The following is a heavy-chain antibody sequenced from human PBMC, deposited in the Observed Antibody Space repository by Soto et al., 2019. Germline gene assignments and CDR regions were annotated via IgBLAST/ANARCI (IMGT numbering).Heavy chain of an antibody. CDR2: ISGTSSYI. J-gene: IGHJ3*02. CDR3: ARDALDYGDYDYAFDI. CDR1: GFTFSSDT. V-gene: IGHV3-21*01. D-gene: IGHD4-17*01. Sequence: PGGSLRLSCAASGFTFSSDTMNWVPQPPGKGLEWVSSISGTSSYIYYADSVKGRFTISRDNAKNSLYLQMNSLRAEDTALYYCARDALDYGDYDYAFDIWGQGTMVTVSS.